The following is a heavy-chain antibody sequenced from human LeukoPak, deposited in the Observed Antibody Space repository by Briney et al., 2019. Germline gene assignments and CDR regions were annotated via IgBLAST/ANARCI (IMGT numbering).Heavy chain of an antibody. CDR3: ARDGHSGYGESGMDV. D-gene: IGHD5-12*01. J-gene: IGHJ6*02. CDR1: GGTFSSYG. Sequence: SCKASGGTFSSYGMHWVRQAPGKGLEWVAVIWYDGSNKYYADSVKGRFTISRDNSKNTLYLQMNSLRAEDTAVYYCARDGHSGYGESGMDVWGQGTTVTVSS. CDR2: IWYDGSNK. V-gene: IGHV3-33*01.